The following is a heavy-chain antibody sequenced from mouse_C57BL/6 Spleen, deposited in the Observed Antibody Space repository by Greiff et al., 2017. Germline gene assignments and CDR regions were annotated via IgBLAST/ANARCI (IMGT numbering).Heavy chain of an antibody. J-gene: IGHJ2*01. Sequence: QVQLQQPGAELVKPGASVKLSCKASGYTFTSYWMHWVQQRPGQGLEWIGMIHPNSGSTNYNEKFKSKATLTVDKSSSTAYMKLSSLTSEDSAVYYCARRANYSERVDYWGQGTTLTVSS. CDR3: ARRANYSERVDY. V-gene: IGHV1-64*01. CDR1: GYTFTSYW. D-gene: IGHD1-1*01. CDR2: IHPNSGST.